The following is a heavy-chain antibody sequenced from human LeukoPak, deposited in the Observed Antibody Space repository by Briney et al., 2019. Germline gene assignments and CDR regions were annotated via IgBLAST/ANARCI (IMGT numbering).Heavy chain of an antibody. V-gene: IGHV1-2*02. Sequence: ASVKVSFKASGYTFTGYYVHWVRQAPGQGLEWMGWINPHSGDTSYAQNFQGRVTMTRDTSISTVYMELSRLRSDDTAVYYCAREEGGSDAFDIWGQGTMVTVSS. CDR2: INPHSGDT. J-gene: IGHJ3*02. CDR1: GYTFTGYY. D-gene: IGHD3-10*01. CDR3: AREEGGSDAFDI.